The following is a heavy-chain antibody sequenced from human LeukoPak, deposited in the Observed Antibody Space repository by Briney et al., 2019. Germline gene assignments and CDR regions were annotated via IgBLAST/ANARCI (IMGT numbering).Heavy chain of an antibody. CDR1: GFTFSNYD. V-gene: IGHV3-30*18. CDR3: AKDDRGNEAPFDY. CDR2: ISYDGTNK. Sequence: GGSLRLSCAASGFTFSNYDMHWVRQAPGKGLEWVAVISYDGTNKYYADSVKGRFIISRDNSKNTLHLQMNSLRAEDTAVYYCAKDDRGNEAPFDYWGQGTLVTVSS. J-gene: IGHJ4*02.